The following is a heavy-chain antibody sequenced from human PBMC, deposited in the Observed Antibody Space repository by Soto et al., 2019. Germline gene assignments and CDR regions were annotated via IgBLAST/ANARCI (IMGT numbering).Heavy chain of an antibody. V-gene: IGHV1-18*01. Sequence: QVQLLQSGAEVKKPGASVTVSCKASGYTFTSYAIGWVRQAPGQGLEWMGWISGYNGKTDHAQKFQGRVTMTTVTSTDTAYMELRSLTSDDTAVYYCAREEFSSTWHPSFDFWGQGTLVTVSS. CDR1: GYTFTSYA. CDR2: ISGYNGKT. D-gene: IGHD6-13*01. CDR3: AREEFSSTWHPSFDF. J-gene: IGHJ4*02.